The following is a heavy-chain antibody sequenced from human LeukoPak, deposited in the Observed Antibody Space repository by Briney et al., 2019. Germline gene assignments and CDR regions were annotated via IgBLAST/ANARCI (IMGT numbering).Heavy chain of an antibody. Sequence: SETVSLTCTVSGVSIRSYYWSWIRQSPGKGLEWIGYIYYSGSTNYNPSLKSRVTISVDTSKNQFSLRLSSVTAADTAVYYCARYYGAGSYSAYYYFGMDVWGQGTTVTVSS. V-gene: IGHV4-59*08. CDR1: GVSIRSYY. CDR3: ARYYGAGSYSAYYYFGMDV. CDR2: IYYSGST. J-gene: IGHJ6*02. D-gene: IGHD3-10*01.